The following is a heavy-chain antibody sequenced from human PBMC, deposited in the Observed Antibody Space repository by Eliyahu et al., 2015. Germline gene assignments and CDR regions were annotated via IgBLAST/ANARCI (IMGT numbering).Heavy chain of an antibody. CDR1: GFTXSSYA. Sequence: EVQLLXSGGGLVQPGXSLXXXCAXSGFTXSSYAMSWVRQAPGKGLEWVSAISGSGGSTYYADSVKGRFTISRDNSKNTLYLQMNSLRAEDTAVYYCAKHNYDSSWGIGYWGQGTLVTVSS. CDR3: AKHNYDSSWGIGY. D-gene: IGHD3-22*01. CDR2: ISGSGGST. V-gene: IGHV3-23*01. J-gene: IGHJ4*02.